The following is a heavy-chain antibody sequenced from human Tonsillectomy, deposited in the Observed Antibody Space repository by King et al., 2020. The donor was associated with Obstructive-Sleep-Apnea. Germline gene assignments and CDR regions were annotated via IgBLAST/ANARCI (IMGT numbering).Heavy chain of an antibody. Sequence: QLVQSGAEVKKPGASVKVSCKASGYTFSNYGISWVRQAPGQGLEWMGWISAYNGNTNYEQKLQGRVTMTTDTSTSTAYMELRSLRSDDTAVYYCARDQEYYGPGSYSYLDLWGQGTLVTVSS. CDR1: GYTFSNYG. CDR3: ARDQEYYGPGSYSYLDL. J-gene: IGHJ5*02. V-gene: IGHV1-18*01. CDR2: ISAYNGNT. D-gene: IGHD3-10*01.